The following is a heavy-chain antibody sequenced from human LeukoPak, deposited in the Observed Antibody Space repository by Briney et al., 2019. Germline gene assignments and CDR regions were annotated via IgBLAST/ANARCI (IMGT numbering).Heavy chain of an antibody. D-gene: IGHD3-3*01. CDR1: GFTFSSYG. J-gene: IGHJ4*02. V-gene: IGHV4-34*01. CDR3: ARSGAIFGVVVIRSYFDY. Sequence: GSLRLSCAASGFTFSSYGMHWIRQPPGKGLEWIGEVHHSGSTNYNPSLESRVTLSVNTSKNQFALKLGSVTAADTGIYYCARSGAIFGVVVIRSYFDYWGQGIRVTVSS. CDR2: VHHSGST.